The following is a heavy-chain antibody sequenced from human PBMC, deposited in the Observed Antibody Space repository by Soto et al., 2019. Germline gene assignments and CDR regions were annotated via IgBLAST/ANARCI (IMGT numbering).Heavy chain of an antibody. V-gene: IGHV3-23*01. Sequence: TGGSLRLSCAASGFTFSSYAMSWVRQAPGKGLEWVSAISGSGGSTYYADSVKGRFTISRDNSKNTLYLQMNSLRAEDTAVYYCAKGSPGTSTVTWVLVYWGQGTLVTVSS. CDR2: ISGSGGST. J-gene: IGHJ4*02. CDR3: AKGSPGTSTVTWVLVY. D-gene: IGHD4-17*01. CDR1: GFTFSSYA.